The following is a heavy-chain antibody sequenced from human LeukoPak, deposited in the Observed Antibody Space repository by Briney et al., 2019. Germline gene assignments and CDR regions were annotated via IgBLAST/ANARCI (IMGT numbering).Heavy chain of an antibody. D-gene: IGHD3-9*01. CDR3: AKEVPLIQGDILTRLTRPVGGMDV. CDR2: IRQDGNEE. CDR1: GFAFSDYW. Sequence: PGGSLRLSCAASGFAFSDYWMSWVRQAPGKGPEWVASIRQDGNEEYYVDALKGRFTISRDNAKNLLDLQMNSLRAEDTAIYYCAKEVPLIQGDILTRLTRPVGGMDVWGKGTTVIVSS. V-gene: IGHV3-7*03. J-gene: IGHJ6*04.